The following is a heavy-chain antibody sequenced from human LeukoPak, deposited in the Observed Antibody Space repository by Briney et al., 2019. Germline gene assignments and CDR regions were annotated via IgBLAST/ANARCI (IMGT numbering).Heavy chain of an antibody. CDR3: ARGPSAHASGGMWYYYYGMDV. D-gene: IGHD2-8*01. V-gene: IGHV1-58*02. CDR1: GFTFTSSA. J-gene: IGHJ6*02. Sequence: ASVKVSCKASGFTFTSSAMQWVRQARGQRLEWIGWIVVGSGNTNYAQKFQERVTITRDMSTSTAYMELRSLRSDDTAVYYCARGPSAHASGGMWYYYYGMDVWGQGTTVTVSS. CDR2: IVVGSGNT.